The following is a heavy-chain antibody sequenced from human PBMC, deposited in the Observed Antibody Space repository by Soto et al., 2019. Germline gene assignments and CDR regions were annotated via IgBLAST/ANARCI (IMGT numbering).Heavy chain of an antibody. D-gene: IGHD6-19*01. CDR1: GDTFTGYD. Sequence: GASVKLSCKASGDTFTGYDMQWVRQAPGQGLEGMGWINPNSGGTNYAQKFQGWVTMTRDTSISTAYMELSRLSSDDTAVYYCAKGNEQWLAPNWFDPWGQGTLVPVS. J-gene: IGHJ5*02. CDR2: INPNSGGT. V-gene: IGHV1-2*04. CDR3: AKGNEQWLAPNWFDP.